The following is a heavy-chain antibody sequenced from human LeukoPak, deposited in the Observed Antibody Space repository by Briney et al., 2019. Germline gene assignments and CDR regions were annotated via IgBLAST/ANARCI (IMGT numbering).Heavy chain of an antibody. J-gene: IGHJ3*02. Sequence: SETLSLTCTVSGGSISSYYWSWIRQPPGKGLEWIGYIYYSGSTNYNPSLKSRVTISVDTSKNQFSLKLSSVTAADTAVYYCARVKTYDFWSGHRYAFDIWGQGTMVTVSS. CDR3: ARVKTYDFWSGHRYAFDI. V-gene: IGHV4-59*01. CDR2: IYYSGST. D-gene: IGHD3-3*01. CDR1: GGSISSYY.